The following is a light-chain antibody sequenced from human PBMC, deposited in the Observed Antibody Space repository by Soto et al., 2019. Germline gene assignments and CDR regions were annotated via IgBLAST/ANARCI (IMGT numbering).Light chain of an antibody. Sequence: DIQMTQSPSSLSASVGDTISLTCRSFQTIRKSLNWYQQRPGKAPKLLIFGASSLHNGVPPRFSGLGSGTEFTLTISSLQPEDFATYYCQQLNSYPRTFGQGTKVDIK. CDR2: GAS. J-gene: IGKJ1*01. V-gene: IGKV1-17*01. CDR1: QTIRKS. CDR3: QQLNSYPRT.